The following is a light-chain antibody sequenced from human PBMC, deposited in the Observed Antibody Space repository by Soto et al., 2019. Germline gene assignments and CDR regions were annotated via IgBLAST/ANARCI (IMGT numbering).Light chain of an antibody. CDR1: QGISSY. Sequence: AIRMTQSPSSLSASTGDRVTITCRASQGISSYLAWYQQKPGKAPKLLIYAASTLQSGVPSRFSGSGSGTYCTLTISCLQSEDFATYYCQQYDSYPLTFGGGTKVEIK. J-gene: IGKJ4*01. V-gene: IGKV1-8*01. CDR3: QQYDSYPLT. CDR2: AAS.